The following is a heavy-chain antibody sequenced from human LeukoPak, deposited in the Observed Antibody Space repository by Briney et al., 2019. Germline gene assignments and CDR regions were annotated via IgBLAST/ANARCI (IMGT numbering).Heavy chain of an antibody. CDR2: ISYDESNK. CDR1: GFTFSSYG. V-gene: IGHV3-30*18. J-gene: IGHJ4*02. CDR3: AKGQDYSNYYYFDY. D-gene: IGHD4-11*01. Sequence: PGGSLRRSCAASGFTFSSYGMHWVRQAPGKGLEWVAVISYDESNKYYADSVKGRFTISRDNSKNTLYLQMNSLRAEDTAVYYCAKGQDYSNYYYFDYWGQGTLVTVSS.